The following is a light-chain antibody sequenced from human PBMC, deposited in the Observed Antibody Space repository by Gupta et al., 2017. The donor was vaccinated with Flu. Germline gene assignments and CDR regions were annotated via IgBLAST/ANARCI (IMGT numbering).Light chain of an antibody. V-gene: IGKV2-30*01. CDR1: RSLVYNNGDTF. Sequence: CRCSRSLVYNNGDTFLNWFLQKPGESPRRLIYKVSNRDSGVPDSCSGGGCGSDFTLRISRVEAEDVGGYYCMQERHCCPSAFGQGTRLEIK. CDR2: KVS. J-gene: IGKJ5*01. CDR3: MQERHCCPSA.